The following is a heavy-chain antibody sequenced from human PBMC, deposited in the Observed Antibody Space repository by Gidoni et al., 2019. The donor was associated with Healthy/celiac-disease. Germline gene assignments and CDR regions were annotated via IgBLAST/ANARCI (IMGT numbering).Heavy chain of an antibody. CDR2: ISGSGGST. J-gene: IGHJ3*02. Sequence: EVQLLESGGGLVQPGGSLSLPCAASGFTFSSYAMSWVRQAPGKGLEWVSAISGSGGSTYYADSVKGRFTISRDNSKNTLYLQMNSLRAEDTAVYYCAKASNSGYDLMDAFDIWGQGTMVTVSS. CDR1: GFTFSSYA. CDR3: AKASNSGYDLMDAFDI. D-gene: IGHD5-12*01. V-gene: IGHV3-23*01.